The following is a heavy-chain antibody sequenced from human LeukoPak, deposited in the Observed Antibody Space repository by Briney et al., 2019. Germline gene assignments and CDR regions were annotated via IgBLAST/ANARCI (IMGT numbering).Heavy chain of an antibody. V-gene: IGHV3-48*01. CDR3: ARGVTVRNYFDY. CDR2: ISTSSSII. D-gene: IGHD4-17*01. J-gene: IGHJ4*02. Sequence: GGSLRLSCAASGFTFSSYSINWVRQAPGKGLEWVSYISTSSSIIYYADSVKGRFTISRDNAKNSLYLQMDSLRAEDTSVYYCARGVTVRNYFDYWGQGTLVTVSS. CDR1: GFTFSSYS.